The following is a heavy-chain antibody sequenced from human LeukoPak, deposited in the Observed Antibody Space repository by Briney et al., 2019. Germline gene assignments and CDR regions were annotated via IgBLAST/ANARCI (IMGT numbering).Heavy chain of an antibody. CDR3: AKDSKLLDDY. V-gene: IGHV3-23*01. J-gene: IGHJ4*02. Sequence: GGSLRLSCAASGFTFSSYAMSWVRQAPGKGREGVSAISGSGGSTYYADSVKGRFTISRDNSKNTLYLQMNSLRAEDTAVYYCAKDSKLLDDYWGQGTLVTVSS. CDR1: GFTFSSYA. CDR2: ISGSGGST.